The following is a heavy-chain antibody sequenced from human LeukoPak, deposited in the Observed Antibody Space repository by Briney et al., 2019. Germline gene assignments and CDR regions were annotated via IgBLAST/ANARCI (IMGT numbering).Heavy chain of an antibody. Sequence: KTSETLSLTCSVSGGSISSGGYYWTWIRQSAGKGPEWIGRIYAAETDFNPSLKSRLTMSIDTSKNQFSLKLRSVTAADTAVYYCARHQGWLQWEYWGQGTLVTVSS. CDR1: GGSISSGGYY. CDR2: IYAAET. CDR3: ARHQGWLQWEY. D-gene: IGHD5-24*01. J-gene: IGHJ4*02. V-gene: IGHV4-61*02.